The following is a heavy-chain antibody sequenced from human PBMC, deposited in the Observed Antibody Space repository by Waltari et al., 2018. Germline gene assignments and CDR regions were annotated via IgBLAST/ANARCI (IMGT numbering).Heavy chain of an antibody. D-gene: IGHD2-15*01. V-gene: IGHV3-30*15. CDR2: VSSDGSIT. Sequence: QVQLVESGGGVVQPGRSLRLSCAASGFTFSNYAMQWVRQAPGKGLDWVAVVSSDGSITDYAESVKGRFTISRDNSKNTVYLQMSSLRAEDTGIYYCAREIGYSGALDYWGLGDLVTVSS. CDR1: GFTFSNYA. J-gene: IGHJ4*02. CDR3: AREIGYSGALDY.